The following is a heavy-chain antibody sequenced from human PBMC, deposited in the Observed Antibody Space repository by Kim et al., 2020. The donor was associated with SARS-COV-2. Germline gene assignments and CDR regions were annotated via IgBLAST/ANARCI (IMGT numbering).Heavy chain of an antibody. CDR3: VRGGLRSYYMY. J-gene: IGHJ4*02. V-gene: IGHV3-7*01. Sequence: GGSLRLSCAASGFSFSTYWMTWVRQAPGKGLEWVANIKQDGSEKYYVDSVRGRFDISRDNARNSLYLQMSSLRAEDTALYYCVRGGLRSYYMYWGQGTLVTVSS. CDR2: IKQDGSEK. D-gene: IGHD1-26*01. CDR1: GFSFSTYW.